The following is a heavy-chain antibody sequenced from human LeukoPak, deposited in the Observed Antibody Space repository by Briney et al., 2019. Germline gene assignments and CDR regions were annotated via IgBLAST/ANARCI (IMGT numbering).Heavy chain of an antibody. CDR2: ISAYNGNT. J-gene: IGHJ3*02. Sequence: GASVKVSCKASGYTFTSHGISWVRQAPGQGLEWMGWISAYNGNTNYAQKLQGRVTMTTDTSTSTAYMELRSLRSDDTAVYYCARDLQQLVGPGGAFDIWGQGTMVTVSS. CDR1: GYTFTSHG. CDR3: ARDLQQLVGPGGAFDI. D-gene: IGHD6-13*01. V-gene: IGHV1-18*01.